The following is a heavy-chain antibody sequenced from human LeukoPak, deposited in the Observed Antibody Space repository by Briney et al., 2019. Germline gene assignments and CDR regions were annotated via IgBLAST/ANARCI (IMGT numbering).Heavy chain of an antibody. D-gene: IGHD3-16*01. CDR2: INHNGNVN. Sequence: PGGSLRLPCAASGFTFSSYWMNWARQAPGKGLEWVASINHNGNVNYYVDSVKGRFTISRDNAKNSLYLQMSNLRAEDTAVYFCARGGGLDVWGKGPRSPSPQ. CDR1: GFTFSSYW. V-gene: IGHV3-7*03. J-gene: IGHJ6*01. CDR3: ARGGGLDV.